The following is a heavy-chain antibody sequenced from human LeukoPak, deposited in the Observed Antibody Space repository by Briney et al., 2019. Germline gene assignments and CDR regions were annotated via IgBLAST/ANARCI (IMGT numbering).Heavy chain of an antibody. CDR3: AKDNPWLPQHYGMDV. Sequence: GGSLRLSCAASGFTFSSYAMSWVRQAPGKGLEWVSAISGSGGSTYYADSVKGRFTIFRDNSKNTLYLQMNSLRAEDTAVYYCAKDNPWLPQHYGMDVWGQGTTVTVSS. V-gene: IGHV3-23*01. CDR2: ISGSGGST. CDR1: GFTFSSYA. J-gene: IGHJ6*02. D-gene: IGHD5-12*01.